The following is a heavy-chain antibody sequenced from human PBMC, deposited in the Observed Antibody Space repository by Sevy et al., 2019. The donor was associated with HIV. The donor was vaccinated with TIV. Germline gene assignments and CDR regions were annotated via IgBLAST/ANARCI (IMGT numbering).Heavy chain of an antibody. CDR2: IFHSGST. CDR1: GYSNSSGYY. J-gene: IGHJ5*02. Sequence: TLSLTCAVSGYSNSSGYYWGWFRQPPGKGLEWIGSIFHSGSTYYNPSLKSRVTISVDTSKNQFSLKLSSVTAADTAVYFCARTPSSYDSSGRYYPWFDPWGQGTLVTVSS. CDR3: ARTPSSYDSSGRYYPWFDP. V-gene: IGHV4-38-2*01. D-gene: IGHD3-22*01.